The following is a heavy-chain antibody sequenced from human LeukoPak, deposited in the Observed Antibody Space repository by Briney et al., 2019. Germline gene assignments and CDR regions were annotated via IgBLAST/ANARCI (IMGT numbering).Heavy chain of an antibody. V-gene: IGHV2-5*01. CDR3: AHPLEEQWLVGFDY. D-gene: IGHD6-19*01. CDR2: IYWNDDK. Sequence: SGPTLVNPTQTLTLTCTFSGFSLSTSGVGVGWIRQPPGKALDWLALIYWNDDKRYSSSLKSRLTITKDTSKNQVVLTMANMDPVDTATYYCAHPLEEQWLVGFDYWGQGILVTVSS. CDR1: GFSLSTSGVG. J-gene: IGHJ4*02.